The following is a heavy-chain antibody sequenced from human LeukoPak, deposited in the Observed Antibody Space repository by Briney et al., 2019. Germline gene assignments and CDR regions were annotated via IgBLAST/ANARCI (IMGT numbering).Heavy chain of an antibody. Sequence: PGGSLRLSCAASGFTFSGYYMGWIRQAPGKGLEWVSYISSSGSTIYYADSVKGRFTISRDNSKNTLYLQMNSLRAEDTAVYYCAKGYTYYYGPWGQGTLVTVSS. CDR1: GFTFSGYY. D-gene: IGHD3-10*01. V-gene: IGHV3-11*04. J-gene: IGHJ5*02. CDR2: ISSSGSTI. CDR3: AKGYTYYYGP.